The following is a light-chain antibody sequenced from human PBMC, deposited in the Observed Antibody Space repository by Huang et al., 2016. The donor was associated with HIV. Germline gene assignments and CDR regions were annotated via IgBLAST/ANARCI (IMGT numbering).Light chain of an antibody. CDR2: GAS. Sequence: EIVLTQSPATLSLSPGERATLSCRASQRVGSYLAWYQQKPGQAPRLLIYGASNRATGIPARFSGSGSDTDFTLTISSLEPEDFAVYYCQQRGNWPPFTFGPGTKVDIK. CDR3: QQRGNWPPFT. J-gene: IGKJ3*01. V-gene: IGKV3-11*01. CDR1: QRVGSY.